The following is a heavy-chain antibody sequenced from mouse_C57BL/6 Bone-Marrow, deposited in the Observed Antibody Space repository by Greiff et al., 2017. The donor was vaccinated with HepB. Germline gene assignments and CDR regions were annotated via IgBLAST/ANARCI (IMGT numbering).Heavy chain of an antibody. D-gene: IGHD2-1*01. CDR2: IDPSDSET. Sequence: VQLQQPGAELVRPGSSVKLSCKASGYTFTSYWMHWVKQRPIQGLEWIGNIDPSDSETHYNQKFKDKATLTVDKSSSTAYMQLSSLTSEDSAVYYCARKDYGNRSYWYFDVWVTGTTVTVSS. J-gene: IGHJ1*03. V-gene: IGHV1-52*01. CDR1: GYTFTSYW. CDR3: ARKDYGNRSYWYFDV.